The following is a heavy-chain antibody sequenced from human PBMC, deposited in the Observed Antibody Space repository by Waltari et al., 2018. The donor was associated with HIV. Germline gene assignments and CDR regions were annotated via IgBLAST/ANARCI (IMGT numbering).Heavy chain of an antibody. Sequence: EVQLLESGGGLVQPGGSLRLSCAASGFTFSSYAMSWVRQAPGKGLECVSAMSGGGINTYYADSVKCRFTISRDNSKNTLYLQMNSLRAEDTALFYCAKEGGNSGPWYFDLWGRGTLVTGSS. V-gene: IGHV3-23*01. CDR3: AKEGGNSGPWYFDL. D-gene: IGHD1-7*01. CDR2: MSGGGINT. J-gene: IGHJ2*01. CDR1: GFTFSSYA.